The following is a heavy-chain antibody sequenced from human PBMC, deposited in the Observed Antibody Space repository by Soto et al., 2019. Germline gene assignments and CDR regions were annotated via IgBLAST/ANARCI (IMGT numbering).Heavy chain of an antibody. J-gene: IGHJ6*02. V-gene: IGHV1-18*01. D-gene: IGHD5-12*01. CDR2: ISPDNGNT. CDR3: ARALGYSGYAGMDV. CDR1: GYTFTIYG. Sequence: QVQLVQSGGEVKKPGASVKVSCKASGYTFTIYGSNWVRQAPGQGLEWMGWISPDNGNTNYAQKLQGRVTMTTDTSTSTAYMELRSLRSDDTAVYYYARALGYSGYAGMDVWGQGTTVTVSS.